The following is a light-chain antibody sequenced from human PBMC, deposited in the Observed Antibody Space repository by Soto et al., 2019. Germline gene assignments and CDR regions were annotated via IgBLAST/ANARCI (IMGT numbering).Light chain of an antibody. CDR1: SSDIGGYYC. V-gene: IGLV2-14*01. J-gene: IGLJ1*01. CDR3: PSYLSSDVFDV. Sequence: QSALTQPASVSGSPGQSITVSCTGTSSDIGGYYCVSWYQHHPGKAPRLLIYQVTKRPSRDSNRFSGCKSGNTAPSTLSARQSHNEADYYCPSYLSSDVFDVLGTGTK. CDR2: QVT.